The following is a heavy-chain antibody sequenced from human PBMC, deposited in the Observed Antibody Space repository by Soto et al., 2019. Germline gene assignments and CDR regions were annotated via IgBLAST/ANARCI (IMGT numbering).Heavy chain of an antibody. Sequence: QVQLVQSGAEVKKPGASVKVSCKASGYTFTGYYMHWVRQAPGQGLEWMGWINPNSGGTNYAQKFQGWVTMTRDTSINTAYMELSRLRSDDTAVYYCARVRHYDSSGPLSDAFDIWGQGTMVTVSS. V-gene: IGHV1-2*04. CDR2: INPNSGGT. J-gene: IGHJ3*02. CDR3: ARVRHYDSSGPLSDAFDI. CDR1: GYTFTGYY. D-gene: IGHD3-22*01.